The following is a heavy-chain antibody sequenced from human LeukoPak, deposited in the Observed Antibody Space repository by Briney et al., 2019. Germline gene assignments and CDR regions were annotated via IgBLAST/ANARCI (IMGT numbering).Heavy chain of an antibody. V-gene: IGHV4-59*01. Sequence: SETLSLTRIVSGGSISSYYWSWIRQPPGKGQEWIGYIYYSGSTNYNPSLKSRVTISVDTSKNQFSLKLSSVTAADTAVYYCARAGRAYYYDSSGYYYGYWGQGTLVTFSS. CDR1: GGSISSYY. D-gene: IGHD3-22*01. J-gene: IGHJ4*02. CDR2: IYYSGST. CDR3: ARAGRAYYYDSSGYYYGY.